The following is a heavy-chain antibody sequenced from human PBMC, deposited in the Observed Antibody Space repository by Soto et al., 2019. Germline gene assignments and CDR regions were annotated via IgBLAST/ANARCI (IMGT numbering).Heavy chain of an antibody. CDR3: ARAPEVDCCCCDCCDL. V-gene: IGHV1-18*01. CDR2: ISPYNGNT. CDR1: GYTFPSSA. J-gene: IGHJ3*01. D-gene: IGHD2-21*02. Sequence: ASVKVSCKAPGYTFPSSAISWVRQAPGQGLKRMGWISPYNGNTNYAEKLQGRVTVTTDTPLSTAYLEMRNLRSDETPVSYSARAPEVDCCCCDCCDLCGRVKRVTVSS.